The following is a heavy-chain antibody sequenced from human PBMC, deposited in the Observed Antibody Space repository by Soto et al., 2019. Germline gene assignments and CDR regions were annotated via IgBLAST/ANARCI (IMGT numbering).Heavy chain of an antibody. D-gene: IGHD3-22*01. CDR1: GYTFTSYG. J-gene: IGHJ6*02. Sequence: QVQLVQSGAEVKKPGASVKVSCKASGYTFTSYGISWVRQAPGQGLEWMGWISAYNGNKNYEQKLQGRVTMTTDTPTRTGYTELRRPWSDVTAVYCCARGGRHASSGYYLTFSGMDVWGQGPTVTV. CDR3: ARGGRHASSGYYLTFSGMDV. V-gene: IGHV1-18*01. CDR2: ISAYNGNK.